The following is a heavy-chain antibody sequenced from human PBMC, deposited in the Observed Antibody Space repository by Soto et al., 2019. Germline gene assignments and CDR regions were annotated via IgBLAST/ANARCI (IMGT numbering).Heavy chain of an antibody. D-gene: IGHD2-2*01. V-gene: IGHV1-3*04. Sequence: ASVKVSCKASGYTFISYEIQWVRQAPGQRLEWVGWINTANGNTAYAENFLGRATITSDTAESTVYMELRSLTSEDTAVYYCARETPESADDYWGQGTLVTVYS. CDR3: ARETPESADDY. CDR2: INTANGNT. CDR1: GYTFISYE. J-gene: IGHJ4*02.